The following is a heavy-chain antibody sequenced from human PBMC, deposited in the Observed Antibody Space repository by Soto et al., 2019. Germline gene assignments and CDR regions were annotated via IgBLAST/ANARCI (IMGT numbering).Heavy chain of an antibody. D-gene: IGHD3-22*01. CDR2: SYPGDSDT. J-gene: IGHJ3*02. CDR1: GYSFTSYW. Sequence: GEAVKISCKGSGYSFTSYWIGWARQMPGKGLEWMGISYPGDSDTRYSPSFQVQGTISADKAISTAYLEWSSLKAWDTAMYYCARFRSYYYDSSGYYDAFDIWGQGTMVTVSS. CDR3: ARFRSYYYDSSGYYDAFDI. V-gene: IGHV5-51*01.